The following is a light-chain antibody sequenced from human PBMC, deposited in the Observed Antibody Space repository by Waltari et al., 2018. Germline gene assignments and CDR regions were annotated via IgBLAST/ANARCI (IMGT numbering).Light chain of an antibody. J-gene: IGKJ2*01. CDR3: QQYNNWRT. Sequence: EIVMTQSPATLFVSPGERAPLSCRASQSVSSNLAWYQQKPGQAPRLLINGASTRATGIPARFSGSGSGTEFTLTISSLQSEDFAVYYCQQYNNWRTFGQGTKLEIK. V-gene: IGKV3-15*01. CDR2: GAS. CDR1: QSVSSN.